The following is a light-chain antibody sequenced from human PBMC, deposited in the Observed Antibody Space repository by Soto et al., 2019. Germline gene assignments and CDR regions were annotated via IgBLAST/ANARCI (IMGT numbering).Light chain of an antibody. J-gene: IGKJ1*01. Sequence: EIVMTQSPATLSVSPGGRAILSCRASQSVSSSLAWYQQKPGQAPRLLIYGASTRATGIPARFSGTGSGREFTRTISSLQSEEFAVYYCQQYNNWPPWTFGQGTKGEIK. CDR1: QSVSSS. CDR2: GAS. CDR3: QQYNNWPPWT. V-gene: IGKV3-15*01.